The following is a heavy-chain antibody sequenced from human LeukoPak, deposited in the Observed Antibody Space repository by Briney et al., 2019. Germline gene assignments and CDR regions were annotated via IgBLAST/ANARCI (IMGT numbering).Heavy chain of an antibody. Sequence: ASVKVSCKTSAYSFTGYFFHWIRQTPGQGLEWMGWINANSGDTNYAQQFQGRLTMTRDRSISTVYMELSRLRTDDTAVYYCARDFSWGVDSWGQGTLVTVSS. D-gene: IGHD3-10*01. CDR1: AYSFTGYF. V-gene: IGHV1-2*02. CDR2: INANSGDT. CDR3: ARDFSWGVDS. J-gene: IGHJ4*02.